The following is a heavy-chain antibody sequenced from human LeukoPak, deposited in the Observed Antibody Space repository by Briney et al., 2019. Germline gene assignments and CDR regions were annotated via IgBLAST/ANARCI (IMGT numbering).Heavy chain of an antibody. CDR2: ISGSSGSTI. J-gene: IGHJ6*04. D-gene: IGHD3-10*02. CDR3: AELGITMIGGV. CDR1: GFTFRSYA. V-gene: IGHV3-48*03. Sequence: GGSLRLSCAASGFTFRSYAMSWVRQAPGKGLEWVSSISGSSGSTIYYADSVKGRFTISRDNAKNSLYLQMNSLRAEDTAVYYCAELGITMIGGVWGKGTTVTISS.